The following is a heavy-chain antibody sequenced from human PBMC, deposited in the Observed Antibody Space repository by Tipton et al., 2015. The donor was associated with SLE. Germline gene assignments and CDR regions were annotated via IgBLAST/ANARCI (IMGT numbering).Heavy chain of an antibody. Sequence: VQLVQSGAEVKKPGASVKVSCKASGYTFTSYALHWVRQAPGQTFEWMGWINAGNANTEYSQEFQGRVTITRDTSATTAYMELSSLRSEDMAVYYCARDRGDTSSWYYAFDIWGQGTMVTVSS. D-gene: IGHD6-13*01. CDR3: ARDRGDTSSWYYAFDI. CDR2: INAGNANT. J-gene: IGHJ3*02. V-gene: IGHV1-3*03. CDR1: GYTFTSYA.